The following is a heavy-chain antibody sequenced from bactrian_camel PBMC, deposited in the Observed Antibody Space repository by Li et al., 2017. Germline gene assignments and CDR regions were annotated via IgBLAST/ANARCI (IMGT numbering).Heavy chain of an antibody. J-gene: IGHJ4*01. CDR3: ASRLGVYAAWGSEYNY. Sequence: VESGGGLVQPGGSLRLSCAASGFTFSSYMMYWVRQAPGKGLELVSAIDSGSMAYYTDSVKGRFTISRDNAKNTVYLQMNNLKTEDTAMYYCASRLGVYAAWGSEYNYWGQGTQVTVS. V-gene: IGHV3S1*01. D-gene: IGHD4*01. CDR2: IDSGSMA. CDR1: GFTFSSYM.